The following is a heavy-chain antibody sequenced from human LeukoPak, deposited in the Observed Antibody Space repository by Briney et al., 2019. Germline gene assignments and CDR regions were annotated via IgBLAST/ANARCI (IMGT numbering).Heavy chain of an antibody. CDR1: GFTFSTYI. CDR2: ISSSSSYI. V-gene: IGHV3-21*01. CDR3: ARDKFGSPWAFDI. D-gene: IGHD3-10*01. J-gene: IGHJ3*02. Sequence: GGSLRLSCAASGFTFSTYIMSWVRQAPGKGLEWVSSISSSSSYIYYADSMKGRFTISRDNAKNSLYLQMNSLRAEDTAVYYCARDKFGSPWAFDIWGQGTKVTVSS.